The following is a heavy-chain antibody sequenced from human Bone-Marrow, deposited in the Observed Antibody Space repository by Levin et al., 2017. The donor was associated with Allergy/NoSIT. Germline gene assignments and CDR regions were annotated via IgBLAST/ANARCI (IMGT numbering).Heavy chain of an antibody. J-gene: IGHJ4*02. CDR2: INYSGTT. V-gene: IGHV4-39*07. D-gene: IGHD3-16*01. CDR3: ARDMGYARSDY. CDR1: GGSIISTTYY. Sequence: PSETLSLTCTVSGGSIISTTYYWGWIRQPPGKGLEWIAAINYSGTTYYNPSLQSRVTISLDTSENQFSLKLTAVTAADTAVYYCARDMGYARSDYWGQGTLVTVSS.